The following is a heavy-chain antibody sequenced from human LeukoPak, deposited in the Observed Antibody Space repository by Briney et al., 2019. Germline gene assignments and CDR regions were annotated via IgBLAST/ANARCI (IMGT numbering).Heavy chain of an antibody. CDR1: GFTFSSYG. CDR3: ARVEQWLANDY. D-gene: IGHD6-19*01. J-gene: IGHJ4*02. CDR2: IWYDGSNK. V-gene: IGHV3-33*01. Sequence: PGGSLRLSCAASGFTFSSYGMHWVRQAPGKGLEWVAVIWYDGSNKYYADSVKGRFTISRDNSKNTLYLQMNSLRAEDTAVYYCARVEQWLANDYWGQGTLVTVST.